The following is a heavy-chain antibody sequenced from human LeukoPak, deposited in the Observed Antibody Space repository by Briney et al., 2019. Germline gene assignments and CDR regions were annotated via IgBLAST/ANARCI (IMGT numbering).Heavy chain of an antibody. D-gene: IGHD3-3*01. CDR1: GGSISGFY. CDR3: ARQRFLEWYFDY. Sequence: SETLSLTCSVSGGSISGFYWSWIRQPPGKELQWIGSILYSGSTNYNPSLKSRVTISVDTSKNQSSLKLSSVTAADTAVYYCARQRFLEWYFDYWGQGTLVTVSS. J-gene: IGHJ4*02. CDR2: ILYSGST. V-gene: IGHV4-59*08.